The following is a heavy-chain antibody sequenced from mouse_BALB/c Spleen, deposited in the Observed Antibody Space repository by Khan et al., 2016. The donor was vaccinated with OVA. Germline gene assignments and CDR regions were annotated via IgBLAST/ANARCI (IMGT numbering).Heavy chain of an antibody. V-gene: IGHV3-1*02. Sequence: QLEESGPDLVKPSQSLSLTCTVTGYSITSGYSWHWIRQFPENKLEWMGYIHYIGSTNYNPSLKSRISITRDTSKNQFFLQLNSVTTEDTATYYCAAYYDYDYAMDYWGQGTSVTVSS. J-gene: IGHJ4*01. D-gene: IGHD2-4*01. CDR2: IHYIGST. CDR3: AAYYDYDYAMDY. CDR1: GYSITSGYS.